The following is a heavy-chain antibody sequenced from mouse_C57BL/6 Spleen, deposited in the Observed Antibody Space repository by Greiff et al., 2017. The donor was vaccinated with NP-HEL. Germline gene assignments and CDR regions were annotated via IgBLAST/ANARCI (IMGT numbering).Heavy chain of an antibody. V-gene: IGHV1-55*01. CDR3: AREEDFITTVVARDY. J-gene: IGHJ2*01. Sequence: QVQLQQPGAELVKPGASVKMSCKASGYTFTSYWITWVKQRPGQGLEWIGDIYPGSGSTNYNEKFKSKATLTVDTSSSTAYMQHSSLTSEDAAVYYCAREEDFITTVVARDYWGQGTTLTVSS. D-gene: IGHD1-1*01. CDR1: GYTFTSYW. CDR2: IYPGSGST.